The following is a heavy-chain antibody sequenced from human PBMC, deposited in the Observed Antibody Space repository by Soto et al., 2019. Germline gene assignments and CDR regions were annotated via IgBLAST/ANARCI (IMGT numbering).Heavy chain of an antibody. Sequence: PSETLSLTCTVSGGSISSGDYYWSWIRQPPGKGLEWIGYIYYSGSTYYNPSLKGRVTISVDTSKNQFSLKLSSVTAADTAVYYCARLLAARRRWAFDHWGQGTLVTVSS. J-gene: IGHJ4*02. CDR3: ARLLAARRRWAFDH. CDR1: GGSISSGDYY. D-gene: IGHD6-6*01. CDR2: IYYSGST. V-gene: IGHV4-30-4*01.